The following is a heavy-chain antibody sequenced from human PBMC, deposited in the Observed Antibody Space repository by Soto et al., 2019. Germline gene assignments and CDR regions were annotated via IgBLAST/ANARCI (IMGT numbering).Heavy chain of an antibody. D-gene: IGHD5-12*01. CDR1: GFSLSAHV. CDR3: ARSLRDAQEY. J-gene: IGHJ4*02. V-gene: IGHV3-30*04. Sequence: QVQLVQSGGGVVQPGRSLRLSCVASGFSLSAHVMHWVRQTPGKGLEWEAVISTDGRIKYYADSVKGRFSISRDNSKNTVYLDMNSLTPEDTAVYYCARSLRDAQEYWGQGTQATVSS. CDR2: ISTDGRIK.